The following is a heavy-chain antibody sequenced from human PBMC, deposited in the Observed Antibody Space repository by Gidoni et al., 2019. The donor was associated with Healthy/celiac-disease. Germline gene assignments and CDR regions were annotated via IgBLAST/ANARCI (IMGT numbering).Heavy chain of an antibody. Sequence: PGLVKPSETLSLTCAFSGSSISSVYYCGWIRQHPGKGLEWIGIIYHIGSTYYNPSLKSRVNISVDTSKNKFSLKLSFVTAADTAVYYCAREDGYYDYIWGSYRNDAFDIWGQGTMVTVSS. CDR2: IYHIGST. CDR1: GSSISSVYY. J-gene: IGHJ3*02. D-gene: IGHD3-16*02. CDR3: AREDGYYDYIWGSYRNDAFDI. V-gene: IGHV4-38-2*02.